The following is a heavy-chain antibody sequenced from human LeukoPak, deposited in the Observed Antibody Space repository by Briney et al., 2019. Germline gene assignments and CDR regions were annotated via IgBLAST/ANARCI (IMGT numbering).Heavy chain of an antibody. Sequence: TGGSLRLSCAASGFTFSRHSMSWVRQAPGEGLEWVSAISPSGDSTSYPDSVKGRFTISRDNSRNTLYLQINSLTAEDTAIYYCARRLLLPGLTDFFDYWGQGTLVTVSS. D-gene: IGHD5-18*01. CDR3: ARRLLLPGLTDFFDY. CDR1: GFTFSRHS. J-gene: IGHJ4*02. V-gene: IGHV3-23*01. CDR2: ISPSGDST.